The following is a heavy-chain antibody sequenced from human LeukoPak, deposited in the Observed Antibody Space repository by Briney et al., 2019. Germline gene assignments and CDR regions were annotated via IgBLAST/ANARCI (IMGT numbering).Heavy chain of an antibody. CDR1: GFTFSSYA. Sequence: GGSLRLSCAASGFTFSSYAMSWVRQAPGKGLEWVSVIYSGGSTYYADSVKGRFTISRHNSKNTLYLQMNSLRAEDTAVYYCARGLYSSGWYWGQGTLVTVSS. J-gene: IGHJ4*02. D-gene: IGHD6-19*01. CDR2: IYSGGST. CDR3: ARGLYSSGWY. V-gene: IGHV3-53*04.